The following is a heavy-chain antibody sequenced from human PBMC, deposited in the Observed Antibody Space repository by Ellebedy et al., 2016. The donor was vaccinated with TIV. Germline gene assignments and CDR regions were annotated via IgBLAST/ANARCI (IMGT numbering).Heavy chain of an antibody. CDR2: IYPGDSVT. CDR1: GYSFTSYW. CDR3: VRTITYDYYGLDV. V-gene: IGHV5-51*01. J-gene: IGHJ6*02. Sequence: PGGSLRLSCKGSGYSFTSYWIGWVRQVPGKGLEWMGIIYPGDSVTIYSPSFQGQVTISADKSISTAYLQWSSLKASDTAMYYCVRTITYDYYGLDVWGQGTTVTVSS. D-gene: IGHD3-10*01.